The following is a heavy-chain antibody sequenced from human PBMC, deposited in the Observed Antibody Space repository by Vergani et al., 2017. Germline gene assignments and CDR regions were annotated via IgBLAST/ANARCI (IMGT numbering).Heavy chain of an antibody. J-gene: IGHJ6*02. D-gene: IGHD2-8*02. CDR2: IYYSGST. V-gene: IGHV4-59*01. Sequence: QVQLQESGPGLVKPSETLSLTCTVSGGSISSYYLSWIRQPPGKGLEWIGYIYYSGSTNYNPSLKSRVTISVDTSKNQFSLKLSSVTAADTAVYYCARAGTVYGMDVWGQGTTVTVSS. CDR3: ARAGTVYGMDV. CDR1: GGSISSYY.